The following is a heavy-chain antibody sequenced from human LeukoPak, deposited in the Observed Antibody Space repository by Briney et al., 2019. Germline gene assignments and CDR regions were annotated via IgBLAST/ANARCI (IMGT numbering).Heavy chain of an antibody. J-gene: IGHJ4*02. CDR3: AKVLSNYDILSYFDY. CDR1: GFTFRKYW. CDR2: INPDDEST. V-gene: IGHV3-74*01. D-gene: IGHD3-9*01. Sequence: GGSLRLSCAASGFTFRKYWLHWVRQAPGKGLVWVSRINPDDESTSYADSVKGRFTISRDNAKNSLYLQMNSLRAEDMALYYCAKVLSNYDILSYFDYWSQGTLVTVSS.